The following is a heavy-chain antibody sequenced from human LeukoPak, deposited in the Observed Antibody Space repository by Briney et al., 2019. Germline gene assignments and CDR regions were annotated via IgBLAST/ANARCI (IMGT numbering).Heavy chain of an antibody. CDR3: ARLTAGIAAAGDGWEYYFDY. Sequence: SETLSLTCAVSGGSISSSNWWSWVRQPPGKGLEWIGEIYHSGSTNYNPSLKSRVTISVDKSKNQFSLKLSSVTAADTAVYYCARLTAGIAAAGDGWEYYFDYWGQGTLVTVSS. CDR1: GGSISSSNW. V-gene: IGHV4-4*02. D-gene: IGHD6-13*01. J-gene: IGHJ4*02. CDR2: IYHSGST.